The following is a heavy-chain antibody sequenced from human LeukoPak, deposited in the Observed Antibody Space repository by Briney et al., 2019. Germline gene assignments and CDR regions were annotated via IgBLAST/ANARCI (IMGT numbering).Heavy chain of an antibody. CDR3: ASVYGSGSYSGY. CDR1: GYTFTDYY. J-gene: IGHJ4*02. D-gene: IGHD3-10*01. CDR2: IDPNSGGT. V-gene: IGHV1-2*02. Sequence: ASVKVSCKASGYTFTDYYMHWVRQALGQGVEWMGWIDPNSGGTIYAQKFQGRVTMTRDTSISTAYMELSRLRSDDTAMYYCASVYGSGSYSGYWGQGTLVTVSS.